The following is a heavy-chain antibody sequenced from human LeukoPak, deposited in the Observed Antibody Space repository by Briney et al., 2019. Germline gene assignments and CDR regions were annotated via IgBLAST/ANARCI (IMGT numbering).Heavy chain of an antibody. J-gene: IGHJ4*02. CDR2: ISAYNGNT. CDR1: GYTFTSYG. Sequence: ASVKVSCKASGYTFTSYGISWVRQAPGQGLEWMRWISAYNGNTNYAQKLQGRVTMTTDTSTSTAYMELRSLRSDDTAVYYCARNTCSGGSCYSDYWGQGTLVTVSS. D-gene: IGHD2-15*01. V-gene: IGHV1-18*01. CDR3: ARNTCSGGSCYSDY.